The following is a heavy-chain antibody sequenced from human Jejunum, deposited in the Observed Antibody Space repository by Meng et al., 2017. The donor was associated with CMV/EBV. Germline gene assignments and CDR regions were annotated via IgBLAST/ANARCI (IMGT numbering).Heavy chain of an antibody. Sequence: LKISCAASGLTFTNYWMHWVRQAPGKGLVWVSGTNTAGTSTYYADSVKGRFTISRDNAKNTLYLQMNSLRAEDTAVYYCATVFDYWGQGTPVTVSS. CDR2: TNTAGTST. V-gene: IGHV3-74*01. CDR1: GLTFTNYW. CDR3: ATVFDY. D-gene: IGHD4-17*01. J-gene: IGHJ4*02.